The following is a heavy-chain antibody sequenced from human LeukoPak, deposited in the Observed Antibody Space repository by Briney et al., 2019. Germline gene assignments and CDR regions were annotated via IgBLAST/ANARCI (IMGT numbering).Heavy chain of an antibody. D-gene: IGHD3-22*01. CDR1: GYSFTSYW. V-gene: IGHV5-51*01. Sequence: GGSLKISCEGSGYSFTSYWIGWVRQMPGKGLEWMGIIYSGDSDTRYSPSFQGQVTISADKSISTAYLQWSSLKASDTAMYYCGLGYYDSSGYPGFDAFDIWGQGTMVTVSS. J-gene: IGHJ3*02. CDR2: IYSGDSDT. CDR3: GLGYYDSSGYPGFDAFDI.